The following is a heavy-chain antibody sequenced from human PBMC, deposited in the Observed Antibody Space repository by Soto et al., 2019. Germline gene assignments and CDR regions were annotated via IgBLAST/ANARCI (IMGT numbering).Heavy chain of an antibody. CDR1: GGSISSYY. J-gene: IGHJ4*02. D-gene: IGHD4-17*01. CDR3: ARGTALIYGDYPGAGYFDF. V-gene: IGHV4-59*01. CDR2: VHYSGTT. Sequence: QLQLQESGPRLVKSSETLSLTCTVSGGSISSYYWRWIRQSLGRGLEWIGYVHYSGTTNYNPSLKSRVAMSLDSSKRQFSLTLNSVTAADTAVYYCARGTALIYGDYPGAGYFDFWGQGIQVTVSS.